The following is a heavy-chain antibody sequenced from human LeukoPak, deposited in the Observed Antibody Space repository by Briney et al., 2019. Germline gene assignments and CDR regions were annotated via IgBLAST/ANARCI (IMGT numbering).Heavy chain of an antibody. CDR2: INLNSGGT. Sequence: ASVKVSCKPSGYTFTGYPMRWVRQAPGQGLEWMGWINLNSGGTKYAQQFQGRVTMTRDTSISTAYMELSRLRSDDTAVYYCAPTDVDYFDYWGQGTLVTVSS. J-gene: IGHJ4*02. CDR3: APTDVDYFDY. V-gene: IGHV1-2*02. CDR1: GYTFTGYP.